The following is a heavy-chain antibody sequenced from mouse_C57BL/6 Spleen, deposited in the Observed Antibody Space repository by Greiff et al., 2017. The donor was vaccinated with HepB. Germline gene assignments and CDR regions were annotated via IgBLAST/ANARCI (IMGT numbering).Heavy chain of an antibody. CDR2: IYPGDGDT. CDR1: GYAFSSSW. J-gene: IGHJ2*01. D-gene: IGHD2-3*01. V-gene: IGHV1-82*01. CDR3: ARYLYDGLDY. Sequence: VQLVESGPELVKPGASVKISCKASGYAFSSSWMNWVKQRPGKGLEWIGRIYPGDGDTNYNGKFKGKATLTADKSSSTAYMQLSSLTSEDSAVYFCARYLYDGLDYWGQGTTLTVSS.